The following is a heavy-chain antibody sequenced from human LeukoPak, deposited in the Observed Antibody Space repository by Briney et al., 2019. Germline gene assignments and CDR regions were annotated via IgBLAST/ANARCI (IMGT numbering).Heavy chain of an antibody. CDR1: GYTFTGYY. CDR2: INPNSGGT. D-gene: IGHD4-17*01. CDR3: AGSTVTRLAEYFQH. V-gene: IGHV1-2*06. J-gene: IGHJ1*01. Sequence: ASVKVSCKASGYTFTGYYMHWVRQAPGQGLEWMGRINPNSGGTNYAQKFQGRVTITAEESTSTAYMELSSLRSEDTAVYYCAGSTVTRLAEYFQHWGQGTLVTVSS.